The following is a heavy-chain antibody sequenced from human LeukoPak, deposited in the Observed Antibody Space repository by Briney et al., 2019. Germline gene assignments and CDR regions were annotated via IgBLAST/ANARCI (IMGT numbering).Heavy chain of an antibody. J-gene: IGHJ1*01. V-gene: IGHV4-59*01. CDR2: IDYSGGT. CDR1: GDSISSYY. CDR3: ARVVQSTDSSGFYLPEYFQH. Sequence: SETLSLTCIVSGDSISSYYWSWIRQPPGKGLECIGYIDYSGGTNYNPSLKSRVTISVDTSKNQFSLKLSSVTAADTAVYFCARVVQSTDSSGFYLPEYFQHWGQGTLVTVSS. D-gene: IGHD3-22*01.